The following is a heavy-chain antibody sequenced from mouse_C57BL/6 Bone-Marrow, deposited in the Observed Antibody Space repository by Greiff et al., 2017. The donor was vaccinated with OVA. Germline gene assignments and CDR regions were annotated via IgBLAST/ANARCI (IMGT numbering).Heavy chain of an antibody. CDR1: GFNFKDDY. Sequence: EVQLQQSGAELVRPGASVKLSCTASGFNFKDDYMHWVKQRPEQGLEWIGWIDPGNGDTEYASKFQGKATITADTSSNTAYLQLSSLTSEDTAVYYCTIVCGSLYYYAMGYWGQGASVTVS. V-gene: IGHV14-4*01. CDR3: TIVCGSLYYYAMGY. CDR2: IDPGNGDT. D-gene: IGHD6-2*01. J-gene: IGHJ4*01.